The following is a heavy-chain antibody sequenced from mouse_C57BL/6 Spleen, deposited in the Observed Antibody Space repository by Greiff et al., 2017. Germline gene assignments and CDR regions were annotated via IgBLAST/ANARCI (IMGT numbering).Heavy chain of an antibody. CDR3: ASSYGNYYYAMDY. CDR1: GYTFTDYY. D-gene: IGHD2-1*01. CDR2: INPNNGGT. Sequence: VQLQQSGPELVKPGASVKISCKASGYTFTDYYMNWVKQSHGKSLEWIGDINPNNGGTSYNQKFKGKATLTVDKSSSTAYMELRSLTSEDSAVYYCASSYGNYYYAMDYWGQGTSVTVSS. J-gene: IGHJ4*01. V-gene: IGHV1-26*01.